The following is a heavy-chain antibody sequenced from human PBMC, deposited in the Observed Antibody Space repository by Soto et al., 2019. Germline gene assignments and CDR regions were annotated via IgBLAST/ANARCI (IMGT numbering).Heavy chain of an antibody. CDR2: IYYSGST. CDR3: ARDGYDFWRGHRFDP. Sequence: QVQLQESGPGLVKPSQTLSLTCTVSGGSISSGGYYWSWIRQHPGKGLEWIGYIYYSGSTYYNPSLKSRVTISVDTSKIQFSLKLSSVTAADTAVYYCARDGYDFWRGHRFDPWGQGTLVTVSS. CDR1: GGSISSGGYY. V-gene: IGHV4-31*03. J-gene: IGHJ5*02. D-gene: IGHD3-3*01.